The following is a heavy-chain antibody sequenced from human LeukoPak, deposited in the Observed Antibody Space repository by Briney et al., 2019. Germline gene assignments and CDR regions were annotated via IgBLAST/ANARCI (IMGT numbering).Heavy chain of an antibody. V-gene: IGHV3-7*01. D-gene: IGHD6-13*01. CDR3: ARDGTAAGLYFDL. CDR1: GFTFTDYW. Sequence: PGGSLRLSCAVSGFTFTDYWMNWVRQAPGKGPEWVASIRQDGSEKTYVDSVKGRFTISRDNTKNSLSLQVNGLRAEDTAVYYCARDGTAAGLYFDLWGQGTLVTVSS. CDR2: IRQDGSEK. J-gene: IGHJ4*01.